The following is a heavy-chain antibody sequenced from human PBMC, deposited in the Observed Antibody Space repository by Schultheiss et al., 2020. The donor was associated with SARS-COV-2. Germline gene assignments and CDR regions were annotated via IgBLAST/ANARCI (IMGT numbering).Heavy chain of an antibody. CDR1: GFTFSSYE. CDR2: IWYDGSNK. V-gene: IGHV3-33*08. J-gene: IGHJ6*02. CDR3: ARDSNGMDV. Sequence: GGSLRLSCAASGFTFSSYEMNWVRQAPGKGLEWVAVIWYDGSNKYYADSVKGRFTISRDNSKNTLYLQMNSLRAEDTAVYYCARDSNGMDVWGQGTTVTVSS.